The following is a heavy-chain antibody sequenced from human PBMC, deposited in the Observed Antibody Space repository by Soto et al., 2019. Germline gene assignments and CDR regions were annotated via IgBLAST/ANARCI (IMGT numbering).Heavy chain of an antibody. J-gene: IGHJ4*02. D-gene: IGHD1-7*01. Sequence: EVQLAESGGGMVQPGGSLRLSCVASGFTFSSYDMDWVRQAPGKGLEYVSSISSNGGTTYYGNSVKGRFTISRDNSKNTLYLQMGSLRAEDMAVYYCVRRVSGNYDYWGQGTLFTVSS. CDR2: ISSNGGTT. CDR3: VRRVSGNYDY. V-gene: IGHV3-64*01. CDR1: GFTFSSYD.